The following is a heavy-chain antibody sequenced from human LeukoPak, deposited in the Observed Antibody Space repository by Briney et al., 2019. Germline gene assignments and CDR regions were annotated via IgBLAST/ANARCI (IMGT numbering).Heavy chain of an antibody. CDR3: ARGPSAYCSGGSCYSGSAWFDP. D-gene: IGHD2-15*01. J-gene: IGHJ5*02. Sequence: SVKVSCKASGGTFSSYAISWVRQAPGQGLEWRGGIIPIFGTANYAQKFQGRVTITADESTSTAYMELSSLRSEDTAVYYCARGPSAYCSGGSCYSGSAWFDPWGQGTLVTVSS. CDR2: IIPIFGTA. CDR1: GGTFSSYA. V-gene: IGHV1-69*13.